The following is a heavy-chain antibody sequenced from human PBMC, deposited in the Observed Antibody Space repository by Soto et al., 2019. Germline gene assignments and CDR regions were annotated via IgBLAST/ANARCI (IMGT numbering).Heavy chain of an antibody. J-gene: IGHJ4*02. V-gene: IGHV3-9*02. D-gene: IGHD4-17*01. CDR1: GFIADDYA. CDR2: ISSNSATI. Sequence: EVQLVESGGGLVQPGRSLRLSCVASGFIADDYAMHWVRQAPGKGLEWVSGISSNSATINYADSVKGRFTISRKNPKNSLFLQSNILRPEDTAFYYCVKDKKWGGMTTIHYFDSWGQGTLVTVSS. CDR3: VKDKKWGGMTTIHYFDS.